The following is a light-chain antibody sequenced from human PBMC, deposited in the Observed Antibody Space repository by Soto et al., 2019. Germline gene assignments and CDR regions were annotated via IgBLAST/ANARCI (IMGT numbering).Light chain of an antibody. Sequence: EIVLTQSPGTLSLSPGERATLSCRASQSLTNSRLAWYQQKPGQAPKVLIYGGSNRATVIPDRFSGSRSGTDFTPTISTLEPEYFAVYYCQQWSSSPRTFGQRPKLEIK. CDR2: GGS. CDR3: QQWSSSPRT. CDR1: QSLTNSR. J-gene: IGKJ2*01. V-gene: IGKV3-20*01.